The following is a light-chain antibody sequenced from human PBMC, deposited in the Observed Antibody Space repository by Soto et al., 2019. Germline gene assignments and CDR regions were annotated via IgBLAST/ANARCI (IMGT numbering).Light chain of an antibody. CDR2: GAS. J-gene: IGKJ5*01. Sequence: EIVLTQSPGTLSLSPGERATLSCRASQSVSSSYLAWYQQKPGQAPRLLIYGASSRATGIPDRFSGSGSGTPFTLTISRLEPEDFAVYYCQQYGSSRITVGQGTRLEIK. V-gene: IGKV3-20*01. CDR3: QQYGSSRIT. CDR1: QSVSSSY.